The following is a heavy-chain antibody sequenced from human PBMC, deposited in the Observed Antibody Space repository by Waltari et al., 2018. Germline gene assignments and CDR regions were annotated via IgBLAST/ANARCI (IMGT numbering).Heavy chain of an antibody. V-gene: IGHV1-8*03. J-gene: IGHJ4*02. CDR2: MNPNSGNT. CDR3: ARAPDIAAAVDY. D-gene: IGHD6-13*01. CDR1: GYTFTSYD. Sequence: QVQLVQSGAEVKKPGASVKVSCKAAGYTFTSYDINWVRRDTGQGLEWMGWMNPNSGNTGYAQKFQGRVTITRNTSISTAYMELSSLRSEDTAVYYCARAPDIAAAVDYWGQGTLVTVSS.